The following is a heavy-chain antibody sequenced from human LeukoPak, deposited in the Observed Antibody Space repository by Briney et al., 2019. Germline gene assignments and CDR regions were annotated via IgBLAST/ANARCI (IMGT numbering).Heavy chain of an antibody. D-gene: IGHD1-26*01. J-gene: IGHJ4*02. CDR2: ISSSGSTI. CDR3: AGDTPREPICDY. V-gene: IGHV3-11*01. CDR1: GFTFSDYY. Sequence: GGSLRLSCAASGFTFSDYYMSWIRQAPGKGLEWVSYISSSGSTIYYADSVKGRFTISRDNAKNSLYLQMNSLRAEDTAVYYCAGDTPREPICDYWGQGTLVTVSS.